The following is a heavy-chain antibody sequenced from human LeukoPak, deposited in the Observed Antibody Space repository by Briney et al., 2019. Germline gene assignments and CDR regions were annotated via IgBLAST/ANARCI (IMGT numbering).Heavy chain of an antibody. V-gene: IGHV4-30-4*08. J-gene: IGHJ6*03. CDR1: GGSISSGDYY. D-gene: IGHD1-1*01. Sequence: SETLSLTCTVSGGSISSGDYYWSWIRQPPGKGWEWIGYIYYSGSTYYNPSLKSRVTISVDTSKNQFSLKLSSVTAADTAVYYCARGANWNLNYYYYYMDVWGKGTTVTVSS. CDR3: ARGANWNLNYYYYYMDV. CDR2: IYYSGST.